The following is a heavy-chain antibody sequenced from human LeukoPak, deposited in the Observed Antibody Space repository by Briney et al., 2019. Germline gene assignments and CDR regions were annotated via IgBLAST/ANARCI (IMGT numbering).Heavy chain of an antibody. V-gene: IGHV3-23*01. CDR1: GFTFSSYA. D-gene: IGHD1-7*01. J-gene: IGHJ5*02. Sequence: GGSLRLSCAASGFTFSSYAMSWVRQAPGKGLEWVSAISGSGGSTYYADSVKGRFTISRDNPKNTLYLQMNSLRAEDTAVYYCAKPLGELELLDPYWFDPWGQGTLVTVSS. CDR2: ISGSGGST. CDR3: AKPLGELELLDPYWFDP.